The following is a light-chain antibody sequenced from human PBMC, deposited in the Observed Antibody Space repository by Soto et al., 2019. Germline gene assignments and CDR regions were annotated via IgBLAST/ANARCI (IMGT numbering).Light chain of an antibody. CDR2: LAS. J-gene: IGKJ1*01. CDR1: QSLLHSNGYSY. Sequence: DIMMTQSPLSLPVTPGEPASISCRSSQSLLHSNGYSYVDWYLQKPGQSPQLLIYLASNRASGVTDRFSGSGSGTDFTLKISRVEAEDVGVYYCMQALQTWTFGQGTKVEIK. V-gene: IGKV2-28*01. CDR3: MQALQTWT.